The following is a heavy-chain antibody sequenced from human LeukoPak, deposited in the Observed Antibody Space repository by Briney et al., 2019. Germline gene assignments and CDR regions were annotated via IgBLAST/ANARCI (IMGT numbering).Heavy chain of an antibody. CDR2: IRYDGSNK. CDR1: GFTFSSYS. V-gene: IGHV3-30*02. CDR3: AKDYYGSGNLDY. Sequence: PGGSLRLSCAASGFTFSSYSMNWVRQAPGKGLEWVAFIRYDGSNKYYADSVKGRFTISRDNSKNTLYLQMNSLRAEDTAVYYCAKDYYGSGNLDYWGQGTLVTVSS. J-gene: IGHJ4*02. D-gene: IGHD3-10*01.